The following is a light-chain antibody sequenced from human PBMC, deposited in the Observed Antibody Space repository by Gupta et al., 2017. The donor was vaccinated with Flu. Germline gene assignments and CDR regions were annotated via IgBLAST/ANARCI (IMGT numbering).Light chain of an antibody. V-gene: IGLV2-11*01. CDR2: DVH. CDR3: CSYAGSRLL. Sequence: QSALPQPPSVSGSPGQSPTISCTGTASDVGGHNFVSWYQHHPGKAPKLIINDVHKCPSGVPYRCSGSKSGNTASLTSAGLQAEDEAYYYGCSYAGSRLLFGGGTKLTVL. CDR1: ASDVGGHNF. J-gene: IGLJ2*01.